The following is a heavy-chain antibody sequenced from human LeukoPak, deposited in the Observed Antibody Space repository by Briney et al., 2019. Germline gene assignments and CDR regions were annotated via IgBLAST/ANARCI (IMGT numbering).Heavy chain of an antibody. CDR2: IYPGDSDT. Sequence: GESLKISCKGSGYSFTSYWIGWVRQMPGKGLEWMGIIYPGDSDTRYGPSFQGQVTISADKSISTAYLQWSSLKASDTAMYYCARLAYYYDSSGYFYDYWGQGTLVTVSS. CDR3: ARLAYYYDSSGYFYDY. CDR1: GYSFTSYW. J-gene: IGHJ4*02. D-gene: IGHD3-22*01. V-gene: IGHV5-51*01.